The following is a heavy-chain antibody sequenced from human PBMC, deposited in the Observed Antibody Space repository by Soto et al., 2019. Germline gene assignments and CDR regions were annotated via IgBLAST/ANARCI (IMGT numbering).Heavy chain of an antibody. V-gene: IGHV1-69*01. Sequence: QVQLVQSGAEVKKPGSSVKVSCKASGGTFSSYAISWVRQAPGQGLEWMGGIIPIFGTANYAQKFQGRVTITADESTSTAYMELSSLRSEDTAVYYCARDASIFGHHSSNWFDPWGQGTLVTVSS. CDR3: ARDASIFGHHSSNWFDP. CDR2: IIPIFGTA. J-gene: IGHJ5*02. CDR1: GGTFSSYA. D-gene: IGHD3-3*02.